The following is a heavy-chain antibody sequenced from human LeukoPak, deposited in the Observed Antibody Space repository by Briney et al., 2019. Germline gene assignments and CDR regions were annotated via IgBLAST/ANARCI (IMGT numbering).Heavy chain of an antibody. D-gene: IGHD6-19*01. CDR3: PRDQGCSSGWCTYYYGMDV. Sequence: GASVKVSCKASGYTFTSYYMHWVRQAPGQGLEWMGIINPSGGSTSYAQKFQGRVTMTRDTSTSTVYMELSSLRSEDTAVYYCPRDQGCSSGWCTYYYGMDVWGQGTTVTVSS. V-gene: IGHV1-46*03. J-gene: IGHJ6*02. CDR1: GYTFTSYY. CDR2: INPSGGST.